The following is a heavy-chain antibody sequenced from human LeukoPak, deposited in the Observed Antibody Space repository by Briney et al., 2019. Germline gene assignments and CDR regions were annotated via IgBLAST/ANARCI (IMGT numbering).Heavy chain of an antibody. D-gene: IGHD3-22*01. CDR2: ISYDGSNK. V-gene: IGHV3-30*18. Sequence: TGGSLRLSCAASGFTFSNYAMSWVRQAPGKGLEWVAVISYDGSNKYYADSVKGRFTISRDNSKNTLYLQMNSLRAEDTAVYYCAKCSGYYTFDAFDIWGQGTMVTVSS. J-gene: IGHJ3*02. CDR1: GFTFSNYA. CDR3: AKCSGYYTFDAFDI.